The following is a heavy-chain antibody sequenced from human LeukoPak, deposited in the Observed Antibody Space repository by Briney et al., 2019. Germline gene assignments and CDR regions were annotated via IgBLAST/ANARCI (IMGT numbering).Heavy chain of an antibody. J-gene: IGHJ6*02. V-gene: IGHV4-59*01. D-gene: IGHD2-15*01. Sequence: KASETLSLTCTVSGGSISSYYWSWIRQPPGKGLEWIGYIYYSGSTNYNPSLKSRVTISVDTSKDQFSLKLSSVTAADTAVYYCARRSHCMGGNCPPVWGQGTTVTVSS. CDR1: GGSISSYY. CDR2: IYYSGST. CDR3: ARRSHCMGGNCPPV.